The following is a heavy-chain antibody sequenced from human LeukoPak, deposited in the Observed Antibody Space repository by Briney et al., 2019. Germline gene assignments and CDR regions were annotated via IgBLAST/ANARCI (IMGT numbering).Heavy chain of an antibody. CDR1: GFTFSDHY. D-gene: IGHD5-12*01. CDR2: TRNKANSYTT. CDR3: AKGIRREAYVYPNWFDP. V-gene: IGHV3-72*01. J-gene: IGHJ5*02. Sequence: GGSLRLSCAASGFTFSDHYMDWVRQAPGKGLEWVGRTRNKANSYTTEYAASVKGRFTISRDDSKNSLYLQMNSLKTEDTAVYYCAKGIRREAYVYPNWFDPWGQGTLVTVSS.